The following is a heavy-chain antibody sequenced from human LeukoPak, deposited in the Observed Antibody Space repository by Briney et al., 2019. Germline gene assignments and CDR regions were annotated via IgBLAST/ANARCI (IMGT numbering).Heavy chain of an antibody. J-gene: IGHJ4*02. CDR3: ATRPYCSGGSCFEFDY. CDR2: INHSGST. CDR1: GGSFSGYY. Sequence: SETLSLTCAVYGGSFSGYYWSWIRQPPGKGLEWIGEINHSGSTYYNPSLKSRVTISVDTPKNQFSLKLSSVTAADTAVYYCATRPYCSGGSCFEFDYWGQGTLVTVSS. V-gene: IGHV4-34*01. D-gene: IGHD2-15*01.